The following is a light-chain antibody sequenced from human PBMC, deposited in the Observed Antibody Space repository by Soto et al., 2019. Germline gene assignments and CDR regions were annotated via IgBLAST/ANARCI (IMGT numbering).Light chain of an antibody. J-gene: IGLJ3*02. CDR2: GHN. Sequence: QSVLTQPPSVSVAPGQRVTISCTGNASNIGAGYEVHWYQQPPGKAPKLLISGHNIRPSGVPDRFFGSKSGTSASLAINGLQAEDEADYYCQSYDISLSGSGVFGGGTKVTVL. CDR1: ASNIGAGYE. V-gene: IGLV1-40*01. CDR3: QSYDISLSGSGV.